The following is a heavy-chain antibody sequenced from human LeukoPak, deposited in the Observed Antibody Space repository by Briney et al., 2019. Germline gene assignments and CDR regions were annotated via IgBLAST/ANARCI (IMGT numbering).Heavy chain of an antibody. J-gene: IGHJ4*02. V-gene: IGHV4-61*02. Sequence: ASETLSLTCTVSGGSISSGSYYWRWIRQPAGKGLEYIGRIYTSGSTNYNPSLKRRVTISVDTSKNHFSLKLSSVTAADTAVYYCARDQTYSGSGIYTYFDYWGQGILVTVSS. D-gene: IGHD3-10*01. CDR3: ARDQTYSGSGIYTYFDY. CDR1: GGSISSGSYY. CDR2: IYTSGST.